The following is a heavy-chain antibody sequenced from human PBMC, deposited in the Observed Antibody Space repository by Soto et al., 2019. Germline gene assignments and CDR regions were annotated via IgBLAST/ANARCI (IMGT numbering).Heavy chain of an antibody. D-gene: IGHD2-21*01. J-gene: IGHJ3*02. V-gene: IGHV3-21*01. CDR3: ARGRTFRVNDAFDI. Sequence: EVQLVESGGGLVKPGGSLRLSCAASGFTFSSYSMNWVRQAPGKGLEWVSSISSSSSYIYYADSVKGRFTISRDNAKNSLYLQMNSLRAEDTAVYDCARGRTFRVNDAFDIWGQGTMVTVSS. CDR2: ISSSSSYI. CDR1: GFTFSSYS.